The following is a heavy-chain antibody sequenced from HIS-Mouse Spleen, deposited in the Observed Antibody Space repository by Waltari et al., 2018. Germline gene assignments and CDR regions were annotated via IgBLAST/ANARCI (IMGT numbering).Heavy chain of an antibody. V-gene: IGHV4-39*07. CDR3: AREIPYSSSWYDWYFDL. D-gene: IGHD6-13*01. CDR1: GGPISSSSYY. J-gene: IGHJ2*01. Sequence: QLQLQESGPGLVKPSETLSPTCTVSGGPISSSSYYWGGIRQPPGKGLEWIGSIYYSGSTYYNPSLKSRVTISVDTSKNQFSLKLSSVTAADTAVYYCAREIPYSSSWYDWYFDLWGRGTLVTVSS. CDR2: IYYSGST.